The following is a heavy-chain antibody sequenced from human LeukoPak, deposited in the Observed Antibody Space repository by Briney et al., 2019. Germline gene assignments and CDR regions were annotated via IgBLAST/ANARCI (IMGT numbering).Heavy chain of an antibody. CDR2: ISGSGGST. D-gene: IGHD2-15*01. J-gene: IGHJ4*02. CDR3: AKDSRDCSGGSCVDY. Sequence: GGSLGLSCAASGFTFSSYAMSWVRQAPGKGLEWVSAISGSGGSTYYADSVKGRFTISRDNSKNTLYLQMNSLRAEDTAVYYCAKDSRDCSGGSCVDYWGQGTLVTVSS. CDR1: GFTFSSYA. V-gene: IGHV3-23*01.